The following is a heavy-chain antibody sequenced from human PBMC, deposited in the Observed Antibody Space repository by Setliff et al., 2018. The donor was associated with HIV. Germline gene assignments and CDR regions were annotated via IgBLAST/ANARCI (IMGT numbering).Heavy chain of an antibody. CDR1: GFTFSSYA. CDR2: IYRSGSTT. V-gene: IGHV3-23*03. Sequence: GGSLRLSCAASGFTFSSYAMSWVRQAPGKGLEWVSVIYRSGSTTYYADSVRGRFTISRDNSKNTLYLEMNSLRAEDTALYYCARQQQIFDYWGQGTLVTVSS. J-gene: IGHJ4*02. CDR3: ARQQQIFDY. D-gene: IGHD6-13*01.